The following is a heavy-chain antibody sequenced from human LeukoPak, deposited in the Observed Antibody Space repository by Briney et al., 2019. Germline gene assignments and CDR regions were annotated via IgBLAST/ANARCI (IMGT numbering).Heavy chain of an antibody. CDR1: GGSITNYY. J-gene: IGHJ4*02. V-gene: IGHV4-59*08. CDR2: ISYSGST. D-gene: IGHD5-12*01. CDR3: ARHAESGSDRFDY. Sequence: SETLSLTCTVSGGSITNYYWGWIRQPPGKGLEWIGYISYSGSTNYNPSLKSRVTILVDMSKNQFSLKLSSVTAADTAVYYCARHAESGSDRFDYWGQGTLVTVSS.